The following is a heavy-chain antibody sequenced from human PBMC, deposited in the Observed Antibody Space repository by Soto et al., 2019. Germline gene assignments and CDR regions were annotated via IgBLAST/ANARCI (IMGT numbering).Heavy chain of an antibody. D-gene: IGHD1-26*01. J-gene: IGHJ4*02. CDR1: GGSISSSSYY. V-gene: IGHV4-39*01. CDR2: IYYSGST. CDR3: ATSKGPVGATGPFDY. Sequence: QLQLQESGPGLVKPSETLSLTCTVSGGSISSSSYYWGWIRQPPGKGLEWIGSIYYSGSTYYNPSLKSRVTISVDTSKNQFSLKLSSMTAADTAVYYCATSKGPVGATGPFDYWGQGTLVTVSS.